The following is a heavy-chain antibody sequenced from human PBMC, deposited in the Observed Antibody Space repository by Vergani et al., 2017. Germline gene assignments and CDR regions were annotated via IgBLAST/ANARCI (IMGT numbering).Heavy chain of an antibody. J-gene: IGHJ6*03. V-gene: IGHV4-59*01. CDR3: GSSTQGYYYYYMDV. CDR2: IYYSGST. Sequence: QVQLEESGPGLVKPSETLSLTCTVSGGSISSYYWSWIRQPPGKGLEWIGYIYYSGSTNYNPSLKSRVTISVETSKNQFSLKLSSVTAADTAVYYCGSSTQGYYYYYMDVWGKGTTVTVSS. D-gene: IGHD2-2*01. CDR1: GGSISSYY.